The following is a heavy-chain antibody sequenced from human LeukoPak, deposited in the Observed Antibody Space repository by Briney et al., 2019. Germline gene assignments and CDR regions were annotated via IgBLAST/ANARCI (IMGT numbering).Heavy chain of an antibody. CDR3: ARHALSSSWYSEAFDI. CDR2: IYTSGST. D-gene: IGHD6-13*01. CDR1: GGSISSYY. V-gene: IGHV4-4*09. Sequence: SETLSLTCTVSGGSISSYYWSWIRQPPGKGLEWIGYIYTSGSTNYNPSLKSRVTISVDTSKNQFSLKLSSVTAADTAAYYCARHALSSSWYSEAFDIWGQGTMVTVSS. J-gene: IGHJ3*02.